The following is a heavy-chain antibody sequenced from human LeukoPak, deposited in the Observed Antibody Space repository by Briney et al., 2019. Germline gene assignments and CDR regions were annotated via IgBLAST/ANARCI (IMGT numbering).Heavy chain of an antibody. J-gene: IGHJ3*02. D-gene: IGHD5-18*01. CDR1: GYTFTGYG. Sequence: ASVKVSCKASGYTFTGYGISWVRQAPGQGLEWMGWISAYNGNTNYAQKLQGRVTMTTDTSTSTAYMELRSLRSDDTAVYYCARDTAMAFRGAFDIWGQGTMVTVSS. CDR2: ISAYNGNT. V-gene: IGHV1-18*01. CDR3: ARDTAMAFRGAFDI.